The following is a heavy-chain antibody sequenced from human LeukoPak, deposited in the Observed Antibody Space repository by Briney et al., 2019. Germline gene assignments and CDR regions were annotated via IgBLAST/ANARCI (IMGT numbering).Heavy chain of an antibody. V-gene: IGHV3-21*01. CDR1: GFTVSSNY. CDR2: ISSSSSYI. D-gene: IGHD2-2*01. J-gene: IGHJ6*04. CDR3: ARDPASPKPMDV. Sequence: GGSLRLSCAASGFTVSSNYMSWVRQAPGKGLEWVSSISSSSSYIYYADSVKGRFTISRDNAKNSLYLQMNSLRAEDTAVYYCARDPASPKPMDVWGKGTTVTVSS.